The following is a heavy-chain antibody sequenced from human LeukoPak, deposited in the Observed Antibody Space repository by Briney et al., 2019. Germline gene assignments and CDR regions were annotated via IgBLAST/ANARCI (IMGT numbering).Heavy chain of an antibody. D-gene: IGHD3-10*01. V-gene: IGHV4-59*01. CDR3: ARFTPSLWFGESWFDP. Sequence: PSETLSLTCTVSGGSISSYYWSWIRQPPGKGLEWIGYIYYSGSTNYNPSLKSRVTISVDTSKNQFSLKLSSVTAADTAVYYCARFTPSLWFGESWFDPWGQGTLVTVSS. J-gene: IGHJ5*02. CDR2: IYYSGST. CDR1: GGSISSYY.